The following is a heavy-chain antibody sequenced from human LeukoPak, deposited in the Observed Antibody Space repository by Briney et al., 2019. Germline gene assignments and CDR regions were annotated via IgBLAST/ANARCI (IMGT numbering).Heavy chain of an antibody. CDR2: ISYDGSNK. J-gene: IGHJ4*02. CDR1: GFTFSDYA. D-gene: IGHD6-19*01. CDR3: APLAVAGSIFDY. Sequence: GGSLRLSCAASGFTFSDYAMHWVRQAPGKGLEWVAFISYDGSNKYYADSVKGRFTISRGNSKNTLYLQMNSLRTEDTAVYYCAPLAVAGSIFDYWGQGTLVTVSS. V-gene: IGHV3-30-3*01.